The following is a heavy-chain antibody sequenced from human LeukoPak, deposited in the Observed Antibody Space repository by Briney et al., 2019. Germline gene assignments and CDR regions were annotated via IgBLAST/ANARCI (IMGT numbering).Heavy chain of an antibody. V-gene: IGHV1-2*02. J-gene: IGHJ4*02. D-gene: IGHD6-19*01. CDR1: GYTLTGYY. CDR2: INPNSGGT. Sequence: ASVKVSCKASGYTLTGYYMHWVRQAPGQGLEWMGWINPNSGGTNYAQKFQGRVTMTRDTSISTAYMELSRLRSDDTAVYYCARAVAGTENFDYWGQGTLVTVSS. CDR3: ARAVAGTENFDY.